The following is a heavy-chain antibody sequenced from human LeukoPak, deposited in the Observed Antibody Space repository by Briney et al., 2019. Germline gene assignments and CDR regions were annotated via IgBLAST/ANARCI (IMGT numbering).Heavy chain of an antibody. CDR3: ARGHSDSSGYLPF. CDR2: ISSSGSTI. D-gene: IGHD3-22*01. V-gene: IGHV3-48*04. Sequence: PGGSLRLSCAASGFTFSSYWMSWVRQAPGKGLEWVSYISSSGSTIYYADSVKGRFTISRDNAKNSLYLQMNSLRAEDTAVYYCARGHSDSSGYLPFWGQGTLVTVSS. J-gene: IGHJ4*02. CDR1: GFTFSSYW.